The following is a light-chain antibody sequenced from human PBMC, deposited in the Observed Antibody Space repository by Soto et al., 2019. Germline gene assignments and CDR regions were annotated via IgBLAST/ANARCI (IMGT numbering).Light chain of an antibody. CDR3: QQFDSYPLT. J-gene: IGKJ4*01. Sequence: DIQLTQSPSFLSASVGDRVTITCRASQGIGSYFAWYQLKPGNAPKLLTYDVSTLQSGVASRFSGSGSGTEFTLTISSLQPEDFATYFCQQFDSYPLTFGGGTKVEIK. CDR2: DVS. V-gene: IGKV1-9*01. CDR1: QGIGSY.